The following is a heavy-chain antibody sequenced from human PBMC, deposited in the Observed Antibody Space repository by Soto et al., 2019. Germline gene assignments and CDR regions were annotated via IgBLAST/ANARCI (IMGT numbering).Heavy chain of an antibody. CDR2: ISGSGGST. D-gene: IGHD3-10*01. CDR3: AKDPRFYGSGSYSKNANWFDP. V-gene: IGHV3-23*01. CDR1: GFTFSSYA. Sequence: GGSLRLSCAASGFTFSSYAMSWVRQAPGKGLEWVSAISGSGGSTYYADSVKGRFTISRDNSKNTLYLQMNSLRAEDTAVYYCAKDPRFYGSGSYSKNANWFDPWGQGTLVTVSS. J-gene: IGHJ5*02.